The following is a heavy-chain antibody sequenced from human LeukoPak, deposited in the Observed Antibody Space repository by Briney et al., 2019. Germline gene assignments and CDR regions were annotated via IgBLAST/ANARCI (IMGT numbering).Heavy chain of an antibody. CDR1: RFTLSSHD. CDR3: AKVNWVRYGDYDDQ. V-gene: IGHV3-23*01. J-gene: IGHJ4*02. CDR2: ISDTGRT. Sequence: GASLRLSCAASRFTLSSHDVNWVRQAPGKGLEWVSGISDTGRTYYANSVKRRFTISRDSWKITLFVQMNSLRVEDTAVYYCAKVNWVRYGDYDDQWGQGTLSPSPQ. D-gene: IGHD4-17*01.